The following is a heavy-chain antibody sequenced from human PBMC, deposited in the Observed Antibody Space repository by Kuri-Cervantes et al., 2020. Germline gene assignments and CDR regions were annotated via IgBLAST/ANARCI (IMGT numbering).Heavy chain of an antibody. CDR2: INHSGST. V-gene: IGHV4-34*01. Sequence: ESLKISCAVYGGSFSGYYWSWIRQPPGKGLEWIGEINHSGSTNYNPSLKSRVTISVDTSKNQFSLKLSSVTAADTAVYYCARDLRSPNAFDIWGQGTMVTVSS. J-gene: IGHJ3*02. CDR3: ARDLRSPNAFDI. D-gene: IGHD3-10*01. CDR1: GGSFSGYY.